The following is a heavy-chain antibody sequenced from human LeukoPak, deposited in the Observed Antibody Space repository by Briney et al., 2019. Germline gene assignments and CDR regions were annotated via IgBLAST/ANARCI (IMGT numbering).Heavy chain of an antibody. J-gene: IGHJ4*02. CDR1: GFTVSSNY. Sequence: GGSLRLSCAASGFTVSSNYMSWGRQAPGKGLEWVSVIYSGGSTYYADSVKGRFTISRDNSKNTLYLQMNSLRAEDTAVYYCARAASYSSGWYVGRFDYWGQGTLVTVSS. V-gene: IGHV3-66*01. CDR2: IYSGGST. D-gene: IGHD6-19*01. CDR3: ARAASYSSGWYVGRFDY.